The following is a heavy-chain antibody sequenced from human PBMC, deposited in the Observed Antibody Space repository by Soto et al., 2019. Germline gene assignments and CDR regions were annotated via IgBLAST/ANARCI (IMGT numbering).Heavy chain of an antibody. CDR3: ARMAHPSPYYYYYGMDV. CDR2: IYPGDSDT. J-gene: IGHJ6*02. Sequence: PGESLKISCKGSGYSFTSYWIGWVRQMPGKGLEWMGIIYPGDSDTRYSPSFQGQVTISADKSISTAYLQWSSLKASDTAMYYCARMAHPSPYYYYYGMDVCGQGTTVTVSS. V-gene: IGHV5-51*01. CDR1: GYSFTSYW.